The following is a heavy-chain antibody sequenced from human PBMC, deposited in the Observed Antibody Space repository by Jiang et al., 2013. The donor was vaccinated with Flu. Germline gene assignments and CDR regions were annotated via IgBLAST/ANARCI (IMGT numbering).Heavy chain of an antibody. J-gene: IGHJ6*02. V-gene: IGHV7-4-1*02. CDR3: ARDIAFYRSTSSYGMDV. CDR2: INTNTGNP. CDR1: GYTFTSYA. D-gene: IGHD2-2*01. Sequence: KKPGASVKVSCKASGYTFTSYAMNWVRQAPGQGLEWMGWINTNTGNPTYAQGFTGRFVFSLDTSVSTAYLQISSLKAEDTAVYYCARDIAFYRSTSSYGMDVWGQGTTVTVSS.